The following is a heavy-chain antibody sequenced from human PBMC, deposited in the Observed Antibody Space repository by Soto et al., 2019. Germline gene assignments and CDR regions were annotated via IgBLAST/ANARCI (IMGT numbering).Heavy chain of an antibody. D-gene: IGHD3-16*02. J-gene: IGHJ4*02. CDR1: RFTFSDYG. Sequence: QVLLVESGGGVVQPGRSLRLSCAASRFTFSDYGMHWVRQAPGKGLEWVAGITHGATRKSYSDSVKGRFIISRDNSKKMLYLQLNSLRREDTAVYYCAKDLVGGSNSYQLDYWGRGTLFTVSS. V-gene: IGHV3-30*18. CDR3: AKDLVGGSNSYQLDY. CDR2: ITHGATRK.